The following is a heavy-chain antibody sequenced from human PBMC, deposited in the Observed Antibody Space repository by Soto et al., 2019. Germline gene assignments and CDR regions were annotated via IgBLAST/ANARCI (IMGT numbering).Heavy chain of an antibody. CDR1: SSSISSGGYY. J-gene: IGHJ6*02. CDR2: IYYSGST. Sequence: SETLSLTCTVSSSSISSGGYYWSWHRQHPGKGLEWIGYIYYSGSTYYNPSLKSRVTISVDTSKNQFSLKLSSVTAADTAVYYCAREVSDRSSSGPLDVWGQGTTVTVSS. V-gene: IGHV4-31*03. CDR3: AREVSDRSSSGPLDV. D-gene: IGHD6-6*01.